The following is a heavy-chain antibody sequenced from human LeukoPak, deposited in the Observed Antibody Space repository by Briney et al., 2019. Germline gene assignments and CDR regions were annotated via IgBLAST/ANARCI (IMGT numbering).Heavy chain of an antibody. V-gene: IGHV4-61*01. Sequence: SQTLSLTCTVSGGSISSGSYYWSWIRQPPGKGLEWIGYIYYSGSTNYNPSLKSRVTISVDTSKNQFSLKLSSVTAADTAVYYCARVLAVAGGDYWGQGTLVTVSS. CDR2: IYYSGST. CDR1: GGSISSGSYY. CDR3: ARVLAVAGGDY. D-gene: IGHD6-19*01. J-gene: IGHJ4*02.